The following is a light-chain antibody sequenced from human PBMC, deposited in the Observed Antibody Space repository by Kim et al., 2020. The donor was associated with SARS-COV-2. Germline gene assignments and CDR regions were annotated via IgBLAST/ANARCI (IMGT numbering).Light chain of an antibody. Sequence: DIQMTQSPSSLSASVGDRVTITCRASQDISNYLAWYQQRPGKVPRLLIYAASTLPSGVPSRFSGSGSGTDFTLTIISLQPEDVATYYCQKYTSDPLTFGGGTKVDIK. CDR2: AAS. V-gene: IGKV1-27*01. J-gene: IGKJ4*01. CDR1: QDISNY. CDR3: QKYTSDPLT.